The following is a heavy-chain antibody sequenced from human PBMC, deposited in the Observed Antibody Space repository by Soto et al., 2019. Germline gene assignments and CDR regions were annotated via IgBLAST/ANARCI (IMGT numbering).Heavy chain of an antibody. CDR1: GFTFSSYG. V-gene: IGHV3-33*01. D-gene: IGHD1-26*01. Sequence: GGSLRLSCAASGFTFSSYGMHWVRQAPGKGLEWVAVIWYDGSNKYYADSVKGRFTISRDNSKNTLYLQMNSLRAEDTAVYYCARENLELSHGMEVWGQGTTVTVSS. CDR2: IWYDGSNK. CDR3: ARENLELSHGMEV. J-gene: IGHJ6*02.